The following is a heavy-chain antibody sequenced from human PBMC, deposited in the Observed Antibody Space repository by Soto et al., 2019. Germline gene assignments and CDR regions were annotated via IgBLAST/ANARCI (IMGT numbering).Heavy chain of an antibody. CDR3: ARDRLAALPGNFDY. J-gene: IGHJ4*02. V-gene: IGHV3-33*01. Sequence: GGSLRLSCAASGFTFSSYGMHWVRQAPGKGLEWVAVIWYDGSNKYYADSVKGRFTISRDNSKNTLYLQMNSLRAEDTAVYYCARDRLAALPGNFDYSGEGSMLPIYS. D-gene: IGHD6-6*01. CDR2: IWYDGSNK. CDR1: GFTFSSYG.